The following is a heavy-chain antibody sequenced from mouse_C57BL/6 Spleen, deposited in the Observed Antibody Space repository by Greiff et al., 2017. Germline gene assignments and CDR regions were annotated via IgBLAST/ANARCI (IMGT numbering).Heavy chain of an antibody. D-gene: IGHD4-1*02. Sequence: VQLQQSGPELVKPGASVKISCTASGYSFTDYNMNWVKQSNGKSLEWIGVINPNYGTTSYNQKFKGKATLTVDKSSSTGYMQLNSLTSEDSAVYYCAINWAAWFAYWGQGTLVTVSA. CDR1: GYSFTDYN. CDR3: AINWAAWFAY. V-gene: IGHV1-39*01. CDR2: INPNYGTT. J-gene: IGHJ3*01.